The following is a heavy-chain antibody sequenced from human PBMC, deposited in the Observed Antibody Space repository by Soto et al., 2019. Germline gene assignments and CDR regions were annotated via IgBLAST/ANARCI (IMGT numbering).Heavy chain of an antibody. Sequence: GGSLRLSCAASGFTFSDYYMSWIRQAPGKGLGWVSYISSSGSTIYYADSVKGRFTISRDNAKNSLYLQMNRLRAEDTAVYYCASVLYDYGDYGDNRRNNWFDPWGQGTLVTVSS. J-gene: IGHJ5*02. D-gene: IGHD4-17*01. CDR3: ASVLYDYGDYGDNRRNNWFDP. CDR2: ISSSGSTI. V-gene: IGHV3-11*01. CDR1: GFTFSDYY.